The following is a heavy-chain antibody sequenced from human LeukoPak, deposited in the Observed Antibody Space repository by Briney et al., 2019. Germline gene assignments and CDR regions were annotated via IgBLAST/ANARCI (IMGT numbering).Heavy chain of an antibody. CDR1: GYSISSGYY. J-gene: IGHJ3*02. V-gene: IGHV4-38-2*01. D-gene: IGHD2-2*01. CDR2: IYHSGST. CDR3: ARPDVYCSSTSCLGAFDI. Sequence: SETLSLTCAVSGYSISSGYYWGWIRQPPGKGLEWIGSIYHSGSTYYNPSLKSRVTISVDTSKNQFSLKLSSVTAADTAVYYCARPDVYCSSTSCLGAFDIWGQGTMVTVSS.